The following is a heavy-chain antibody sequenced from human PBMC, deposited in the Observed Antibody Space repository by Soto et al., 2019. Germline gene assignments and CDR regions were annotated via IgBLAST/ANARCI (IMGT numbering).Heavy chain of an antibody. D-gene: IGHD4-17*01. CDR1: GYSFTSYW. J-gene: IGHJ6*02. CDR2: IDPSDSYT. Sequence: GESLKISSKGSGYSFTSYWISWVLQMPGKGLEWMGRIDPSDSYTNYSPSFQGPVTISADKSISTAYLQWSSLKASDTAMYYCARRTSTVTTGCYYGMDVGGQGATVTVSS. V-gene: IGHV5-10-1*01. CDR3: ARRTSTVTTGCYYGMDV.